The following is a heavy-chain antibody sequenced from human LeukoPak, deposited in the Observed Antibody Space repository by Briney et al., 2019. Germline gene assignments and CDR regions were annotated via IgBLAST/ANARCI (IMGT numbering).Heavy chain of an antibody. CDR2: ISVYNGNT. CDR3: ARDRYGNP. CDR1: GGTFSSYA. Sequence: APVKVSCKASGGTFSSYAISWVRQAPGQGLEWMGWISVYNGNTNYAQKLQGRVTMTRDTSTSTAYMELRSLRSDDTAVYYCARDRYGNPWGQGTLVTVSS. V-gene: IGHV1-18*01. J-gene: IGHJ5*02. D-gene: IGHD3-16*02.